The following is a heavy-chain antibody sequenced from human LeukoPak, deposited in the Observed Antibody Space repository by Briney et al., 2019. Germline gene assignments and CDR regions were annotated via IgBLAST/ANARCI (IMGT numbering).Heavy chain of an antibody. CDR2: INPNSGGT. D-gene: IGHD6-19*01. J-gene: IGHJ4*02. CDR1: GYTFTGYY. V-gene: IGHV1-2*02. Sequence: ASVKVSCKASGYTFTGYYMHWVRQAPRQGLEWIGWINPNSGGTNYAQKFQGRVTMTRDTSISTAYMELSRLRSDDTAVYYCASGDSSGWYYFDYWGQGTLVTVSS. CDR3: ASGDSSGWYYFDY.